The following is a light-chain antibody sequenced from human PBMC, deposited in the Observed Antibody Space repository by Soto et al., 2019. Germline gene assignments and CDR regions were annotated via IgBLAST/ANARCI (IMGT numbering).Light chain of an antibody. CDR2: GAS. CDR1: QTVSSNY. V-gene: IGKV3-20*01. Sequence: EIVLTQSPGTLSLSPGERATLSCRASQTVSSNYLVWYQQKPGQAPRLLIHGASSRATGIPDRFSGSGSGTDFPLTISRLEPEDFAVYYCQPYGSSPPWPFGQGTKVEIK. J-gene: IGKJ1*01. CDR3: QPYGSSPPWP.